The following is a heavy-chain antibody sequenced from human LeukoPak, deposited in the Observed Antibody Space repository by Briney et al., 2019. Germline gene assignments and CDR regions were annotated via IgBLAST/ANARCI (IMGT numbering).Heavy chain of an antibody. J-gene: IGHJ4*02. CDR1: GFSFSRHG. D-gene: IGHD3-22*01. CDR3: AREFYDSSGYNYLDS. V-gene: IGHV3-33*07. CDR2: IWFEGTNK. Sequence: GRSLRLSCAASGFSFSRHGMYWVRQAPGKGLEWVAVIWFEGTNKYYADSVKGRFTVSRNNFKNTLNLQMNSLRAEDTAVYYCAREFYDSSGYNYLDSWGQGTLVSVSS.